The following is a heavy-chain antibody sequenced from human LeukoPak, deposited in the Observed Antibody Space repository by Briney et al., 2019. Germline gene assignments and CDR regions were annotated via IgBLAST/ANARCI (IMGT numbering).Heavy chain of an antibody. J-gene: IGHJ4*02. CDR3: ARYKLTTGRLDY. Sequence: SETLSLTCTVSGGSISSYYWSLIRQPPGKGLEWIGYIYYSGSTSYNPSLKSRVTISVDTSKNQFSLKLSSVTAADTAVYYCARYKLTTGRLDYWGQGILVTVSS. CDR2: IYYSGST. D-gene: IGHD4-17*01. CDR1: GGSISSYY. V-gene: IGHV4-59*01.